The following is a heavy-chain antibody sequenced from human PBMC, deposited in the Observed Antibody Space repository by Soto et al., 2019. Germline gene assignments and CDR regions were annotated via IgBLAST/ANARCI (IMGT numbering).Heavy chain of an antibody. CDR3: ARHCSGGSCSSGYYYYGMDV. Sequence: GESVKISCKGSGYSFTSYWIGWVRQMPGKGLEWMGIIYPGDSDTRYSPSFQGQVTISADKSISTAYLQWSSLKASDTAMYYCARHCSGGSCSSGYYYYGMDVWGQGTTVTVSS. J-gene: IGHJ6*02. D-gene: IGHD2-15*01. V-gene: IGHV5-51*01. CDR2: IYPGDSDT. CDR1: GYSFTSYW.